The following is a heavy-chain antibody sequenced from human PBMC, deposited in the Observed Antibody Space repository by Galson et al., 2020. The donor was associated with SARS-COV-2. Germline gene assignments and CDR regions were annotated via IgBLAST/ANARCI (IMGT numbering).Heavy chain of an antibody. D-gene: IGHD4-4*01. CDR3: ARDDGWTTYCMDV. V-gene: IGHV1-8*02. CDR2: MNPNSGNT. Sequence: ASVTVSCKASGYTFTSYDINWARQTTGQGLEWMGWMNPNSGNTGYAQKFQGRVTMTRNTSISTAYMELSSLRSEDTAVYYWARDDGWTTYCMDVWGQGTTVTVCS. CDR1: GYTFTSYD. J-gene: IGHJ6*02.